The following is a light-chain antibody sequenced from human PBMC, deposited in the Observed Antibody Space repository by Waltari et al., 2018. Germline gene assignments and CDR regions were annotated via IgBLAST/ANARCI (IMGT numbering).Light chain of an antibody. CDR3: ASYVNSFALV. CDR2: EVK. V-gene: IGLV2-14*01. CDR1: TSDIGAYDL. J-gene: IGLJ2*01. Sequence: HSALTQPASVSGSPGQSISISCAGTTSDIGAYDLVSWYQKYPGKAPKLIFYEVKNRPSDISPRFSASKSGDTASLTISGLQAEDEAECYCASYVNSFALVFGGGTKVSVL.